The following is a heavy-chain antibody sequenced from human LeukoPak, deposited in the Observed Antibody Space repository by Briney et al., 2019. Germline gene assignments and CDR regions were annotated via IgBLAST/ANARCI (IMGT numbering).Heavy chain of an antibody. CDR3: ARTTVSTYYYYGMDV. CDR1: GYTFTGYY. J-gene: IGHJ6*02. V-gene: IGHV1-2*02. Sequence: ASVKVSCKASGYTFTGYYMHWVRQAPGQGLEWMGWINPNSGGTNYAQKFQGRVTMTRDTSISTAYMELSRLRSEDTAVYYCARTTVSTYYYYGMDVWGQGTTVTVSS. D-gene: IGHD4-11*01. CDR2: INPNSGGT.